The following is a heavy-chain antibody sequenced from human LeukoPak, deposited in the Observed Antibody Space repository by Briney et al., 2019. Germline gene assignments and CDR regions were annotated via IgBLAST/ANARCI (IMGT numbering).Heavy chain of an antibody. V-gene: IGHV3-30-3*01. CDR1: GFTLSSNA. Sequence: GRSLRLSCAASGFTLSSNAIHWVRQAPGKGLEWVAEISYDGGNTYYADSVKARFTISRDNSKNTLCLQMNSVRAEDTAVYYCAKEGTGIHFDYWGQGTLVTVSS. CDR3: AKEGTGIHFDY. J-gene: IGHJ4*02. D-gene: IGHD1-1*01. CDR2: ISYDGGNT.